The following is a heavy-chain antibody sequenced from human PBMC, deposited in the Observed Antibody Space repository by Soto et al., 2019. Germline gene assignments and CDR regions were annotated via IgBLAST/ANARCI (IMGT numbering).Heavy chain of an antibody. CDR3: ASQVEKAKGYYYGMDV. J-gene: IGHJ6*02. CDR1: GYSFTNYW. D-gene: IGHD1-1*01. Sequence: GESLKISCKGSGYSFTNYWIGWVRQMPGKGLEWMGIINPADSESTYSPYFQGQVTISADKSISTAYLQWSSLKASDTAMYYCASQVEKAKGYYYGMDVSGPGTTLTVYS. CDR2: INPADSES. V-gene: IGHV5-51*01.